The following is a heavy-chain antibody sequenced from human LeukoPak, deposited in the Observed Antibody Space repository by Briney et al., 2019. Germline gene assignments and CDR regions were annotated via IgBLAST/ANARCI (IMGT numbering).Heavy chain of an antibody. CDR1: GGSFSSYY. CDR3: ARGGYYGSGNDFRFDP. J-gene: IGHJ5*02. Sequence: SETLSLTCTVSGGSFSSYYWSWIRQSPGKGLECTGYIHYTGSTNYNPSLKSRVTISVETSKNQFSLKLKSVTAADTAVYYCARGGYYGSGNDFRFDPWGQGTLVTVSS. CDR2: IHYTGST. D-gene: IGHD3-10*01. V-gene: IGHV4-59*01.